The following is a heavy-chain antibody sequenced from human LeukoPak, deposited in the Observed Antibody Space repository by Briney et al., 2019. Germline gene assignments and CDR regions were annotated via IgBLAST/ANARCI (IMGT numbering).Heavy chain of an antibody. J-gene: IGHJ6*03. V-gene: IGHV4-34*01. CDR1: GGSLSGYY. D-gene: IGHD6-6*01. Sequence: NPSETLSLTCGVNGGSLSGYYWSWIRQPPGKGLEWIGSIYYSGSTYYNPSLKSRVTISVDTSKNQFSLKLSSVTAADTAVYYCARDLTARGRIAARPDFYYYMDVWGKGTTVTVSS. CDR2: IYYSGST. CDR3: ARDLTARGRIAARPDFYYYMDV.